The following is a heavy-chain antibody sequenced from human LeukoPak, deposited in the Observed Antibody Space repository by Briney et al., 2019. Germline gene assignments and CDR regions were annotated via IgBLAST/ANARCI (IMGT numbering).Heavy chain of an antibody. J-gene: IGHJ4*02. V-gene: IGHV4-38-2*02. CDR3: ARDVDRFDY. CDR2: IYHSGPT. Sequence: SETLSLTCSVSSFFISSGHYWGWIRQPPGKGLEWIGSIYHSGPTYYNPSLKSRVTISVDTSKNHFSLTLTSVTAADTAVYYCARDVDRFDYWGQGTLVTVSS. CDR1: SFFISSGHY. D-gene: IGHD2-21*01.